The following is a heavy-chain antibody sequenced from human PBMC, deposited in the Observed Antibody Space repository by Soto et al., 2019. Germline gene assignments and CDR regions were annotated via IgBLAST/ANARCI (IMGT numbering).Heavy chain of an antibody. D-gene: IGHD3-22*01. J-gene: IGHJ4*02. CDR1: GGSFSGYY. Sequence: PSETLSLTCAVYGGSFSGYYWSWIRQPPGKGLEWIGEINHSGSTNYNPSLKSRVTISVDTSKNQFSLKLSSVTAADTAVYYCGRGRNTMIAGSRFDYWGQGTLVTVSS. CDR3: GRGRNTMIAGSRFDY. CDR2: INHSGST. V-gene: IGHV4-34*01.